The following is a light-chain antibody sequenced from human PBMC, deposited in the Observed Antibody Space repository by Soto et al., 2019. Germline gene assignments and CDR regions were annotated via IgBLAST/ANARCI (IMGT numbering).Light chain of an antibody. J-gene: IGKJ2*01. CDR1: QALTNNY. Sequence: EIVLTQSPGTLSLSPGERVALSCRASQALTNNYLAWYQQKPAQAPRLLIYAASSRAPGIPDRFSGSGSGTHFSLTISRLEPEDFAVYYCQQYGSSLPYTFGQGTILEIK. CDR2: AAS. CDR3: QQYGSSLPYT. V-gene: IGKV3-20*01.